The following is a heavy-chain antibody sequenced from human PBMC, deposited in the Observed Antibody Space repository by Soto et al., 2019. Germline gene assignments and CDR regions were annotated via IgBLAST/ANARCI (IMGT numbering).Heavy chain of an antibody. CDR3: ALYTAMGQTYYYGMDV. CDR1: GGSFSGYY. CDR2: NNHSGST. J-gene: IGHJ6*02. Sequence: QVQLQQWGAGLLKPSETLSLTCAVYGGSFSGYYWSWIRQPPGKGLEWIGENNHSGSTNYNPSLKSRFTIPVDTSKNQFSLKLSSVTAADTAVYYCALYTAMGQTYYYGMDVWGQGTTVTVSS. D-gene: IGHD5-18*01. V-gene: IGHV4-34*01.